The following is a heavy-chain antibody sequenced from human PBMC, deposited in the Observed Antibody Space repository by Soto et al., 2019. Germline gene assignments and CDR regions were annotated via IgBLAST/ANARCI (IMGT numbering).Heavy chain of an antibody. CDR3: AKAEAVGGRGLGY. J-gene: IGHJ4*02. CDR2: ISYDGSNK. V-gene: IGHV3-30*18. CDR1: GFIFSNYG. Sequence: QVQLVESGGGVVQPGRSLRLSCAASGFIFSNYGMHWVRQAPGKGLEWVAVISYDGSNKYYADSVKGRLTISRDNSKNTLYLQMKSLRVEDTAVYFCAKAEAVGGRGLGYWGQGTLVTVSS. D-gene: IGHD6-13*01.